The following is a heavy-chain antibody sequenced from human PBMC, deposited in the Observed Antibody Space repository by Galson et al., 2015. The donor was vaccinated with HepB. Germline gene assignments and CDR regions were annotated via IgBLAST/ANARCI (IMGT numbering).Heavy chain of an antibody. J-gene: IGHJ4*02. V-gene: IGHV3-30*04. D-gene: IGHD3-22*01. CDR3: ARVPGYYDSSGYYYNDY. CDR2: ISYDGSNK. Sequence: SLRLSCAASGFTFSSYAMHWARQAPGKGLEWVAVISYDGSNKYYADSVKGRFTISRDNSKNTLYLQMNSLRAEDTAVYYCARVPGYYDSSGYYYNDYWGQGTLVTVSS. CDR1: GFTFSSYA.